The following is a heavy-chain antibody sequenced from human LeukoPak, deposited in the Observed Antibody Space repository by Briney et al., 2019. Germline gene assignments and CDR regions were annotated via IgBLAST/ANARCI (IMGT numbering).Heavy chain of an antibody. CDR1: GFTFSSYS. J-gene: IGHJ5*02. Sequence: GGSLRLSCAASGFTFSSYSMNWVRQAPGKGLEWVSSISSSSSYIYYADSVKGRFTISRDNAKNSLYLQMNSLRAEDTAVYYCARDPMITFPREYNWFDPWGQGTLVIVSS. V-gene: IGHV3-21*01. D-gene: IGHD3-16*01. CDR3: ARDPMITFPREYNWFDP. CDR2: ISSSSSYI.